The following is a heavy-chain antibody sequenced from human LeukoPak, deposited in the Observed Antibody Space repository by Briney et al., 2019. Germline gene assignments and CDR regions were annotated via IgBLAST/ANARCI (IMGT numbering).Heavy chain of an antibody. CDR3: AKDYPKFSLSPPPVDY. D-gene: IGHD2/OR15-2a*01. CDR2: ISYDGSNK. CDR1: GFTFSSYA. J-gene: IGHJ4*02. V-gene: IGHV3-30-3*01. Sequence: PGGSLRLSCAASGFTFSSYAMHWVRQAPGKGLEWVAVISYDGSNKYYADSVKGRFTISRDNSKNTLYLQMNSLRAEDTAVYYCAKDYPKFSLSPPPVDYWGQGTLVTVSS.